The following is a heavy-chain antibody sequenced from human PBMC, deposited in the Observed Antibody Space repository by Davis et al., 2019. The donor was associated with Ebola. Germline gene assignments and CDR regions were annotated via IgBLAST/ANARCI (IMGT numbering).Heavy chain of an antibody. Sequence: GESLKIPCAASGFTFSDYYMRWIRQAPAKGLEWVSYLRSSGRTIYYADSLKGRFTISRDNAQHSLYLRMHSLRAEDTSFYYCASDREPYSSFDAFDIWGQETMVTVSS. CDR1: GFTFSDYY. CDR3: ASDREPYSSFDAFDI. D-gene: IGHD6-6*01. J-gene: IGHJ3*02. V-gene: IGHV3-11*01. CDR2: LRSSGRTI.